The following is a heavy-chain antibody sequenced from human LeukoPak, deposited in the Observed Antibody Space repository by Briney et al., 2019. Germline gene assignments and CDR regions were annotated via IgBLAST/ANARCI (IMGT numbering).Heavy chain of an antibody. Sequence: SVKVSCKASGGTFSSYAISWVRQAPGQGLEWMGGIIPVFNTADQAQKFQDRVTITADESTSTAYMELSSLRSEDTAVYYCAREGAYCGGDCYSGAFDIWGQGTMVTVSS. CDR2: IIPVFNTA. D-gene: IGHD2-21*02. V-gene: IGHV1-69*13. CDR3: AREGAYCGGDCYSGAFDI. J-gene: IGHJ3*02. CDR1: GGTFSSYA.